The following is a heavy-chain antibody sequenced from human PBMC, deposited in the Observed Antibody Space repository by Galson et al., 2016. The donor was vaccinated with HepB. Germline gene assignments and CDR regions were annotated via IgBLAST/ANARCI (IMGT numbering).Heavy chain of an antibody. D-gene: IGHD3-22*01. V-gene: IGHV3-23*01. CDR3: ARELTYYFESSAYYGNDDFDM. CDR1: GFTFSSYA. CDR2: TSNSGSST. J-gene: IGHJ3*02. Sequence: SLRLSCAASGFTFSSYAMSWVRQAPGKWLEWVSGTSNSGSSTYYADSVKGRFTISRDKSKNTLYLQMNSLRAEDTAVYYCARELTYYFESSAYYGNDDFDMWGQGTMVTVSS.